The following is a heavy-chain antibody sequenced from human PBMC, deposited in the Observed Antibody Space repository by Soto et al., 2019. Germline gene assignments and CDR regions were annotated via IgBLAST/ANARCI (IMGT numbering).Heavy chain of an antibody. V-gene: IGHV3-30*03. CDR3: ARLTYYYDSSGLSDDGDY. Sequence: GGSLRLSCAASGFTFSSYGMHWVRQAPGKGLEWVAVISYDGSNKYYADSVKGRFTTSRDNSKNTLYLQMNSLRAEDTAVYYCARLTYYYDSSGLSDDGDYWGQGTLVPVSS. CDR1: GFTFSSYG. CDR2: ISYDGSNK. J-gene: IGHJ4*02. D-gene: IGHD3-22*01.